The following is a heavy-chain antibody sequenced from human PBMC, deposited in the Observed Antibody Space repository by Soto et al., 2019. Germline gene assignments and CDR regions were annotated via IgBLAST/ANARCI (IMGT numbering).Heavy chain of an antibody. CDR3: ARDRSYTTDY. D-gene: IGHD1-26*01. V-gene: IGHV3-74*01. Sequence: PWGSLRLSCAASGFTFSNSWMHFFRQAPGKWLVWVSYINSDGSTTTYADSVKGRFTISRDNAKNTVYLQITSLTAEDTAVYYCARDRSYTTDYWGQGTLVTVSS. CDR1: GFTFSNSW. CDR2: INSDGSTT. J-gene: IGHJ4*02.